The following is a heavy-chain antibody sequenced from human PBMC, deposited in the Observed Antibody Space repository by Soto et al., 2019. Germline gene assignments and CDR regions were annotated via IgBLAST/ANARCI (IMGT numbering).Heavy chain of an antibody. J-gene: IGHJ5*02. V-gene: IGHV4-59*08. CDR2: IPYTGST. D-gene: IGHD2-8*01. Sequence: QVQLQESGPGLVKPSETLSLTCTVSGDSISNYYWNCVRQPPGKGLEWIGYIPYTGSTNYNPSLKRRVTISMDTSQNQFSLKLTSVTAADTALYYCARRRCLGVRCYEGNWLDPWGQGILVTVSS. CDR3: ARRRCLGVRCYEGNWLDP. CDR1: GDSISNYY.